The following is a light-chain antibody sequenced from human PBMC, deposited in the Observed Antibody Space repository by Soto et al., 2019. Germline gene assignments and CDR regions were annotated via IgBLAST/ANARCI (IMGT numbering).Light chain of an antibody. CDR2: SAS. CDR3: QQSHSTPYT. CDR1: QSISTN. J-gene: IGKJ2*01. Sequence: DIQMTQSPASLSASVGDRVSITCRASQSISTNSNWYQQRPGRAPKLLIYSASKLQSGVPSRFSGSGSWTDFTLTISSLQPEDFATYYYQQSHSTPYTFGQGTNLEIK. V-gene: IGKV1-39*01.